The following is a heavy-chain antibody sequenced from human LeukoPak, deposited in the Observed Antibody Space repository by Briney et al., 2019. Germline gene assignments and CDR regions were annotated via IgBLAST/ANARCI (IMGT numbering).Heavy chain of an antibody. J-gene: IGHJ5*02. CDR3: ARDEAAGTLWFDP. V-gene: IGHV1-69*13. D-gene: IGHD6-13*01. CDR1: GGTFSSYA. Sequence: SVKVSCTASGGTFSSYAISWVRQAPGQGLEWMGGIIPIFGTANYAQKFQGRVTITADESTSTAYMELSSLRSEDTAVYYCARDEAAGTLWFDPWGQGTLVTVPS. CDR2: IIPIFGTA.